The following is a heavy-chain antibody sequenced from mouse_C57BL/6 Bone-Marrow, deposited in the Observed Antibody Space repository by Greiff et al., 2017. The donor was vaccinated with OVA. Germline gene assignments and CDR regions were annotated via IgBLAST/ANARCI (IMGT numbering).Heavy chain of an antibody. V-gene: IGHV5-6*01. CDR3: ARLCTGAMDY. D-gene: IGHD1-1*01. CDR2: ISSGGSYT. J-gene: IGHJ4*01. CDR1: GFTFSSYG. Sequence: EVTLVESGGDLVKPGGSLKLSCAASGFTFSSYGMSWVRPTPDKRLEWVATISSGGSYTYYPDSVKGRFTISRDNAKNTQYLQMRSRKSEDTAMYYCARLCTGAMDYWGQGTSVTVSS.